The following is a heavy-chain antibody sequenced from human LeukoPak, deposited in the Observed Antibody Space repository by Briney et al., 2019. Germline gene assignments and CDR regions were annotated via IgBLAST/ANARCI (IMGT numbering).Heavy chain of an antibody. Sequence: GGCLRLSCAASGFTFSTQAMHWVRQSPGKGLEWVAFMRSDGSNKYYSDFVKGRFTISRDNSRHTLYLQMNRLRADDTAVYYCAKPSSSGSTGVYYFDSSGPGNLVTVSS. CDR1: GFTFSTQA. CDR2: MRSDGSNK. D-gene: IGHD3-10*01. CDR3: AKPSSSGSTGVYYFDS. V-gene: IGHV3-30-3*02. J-gene: IGHJ4*02.